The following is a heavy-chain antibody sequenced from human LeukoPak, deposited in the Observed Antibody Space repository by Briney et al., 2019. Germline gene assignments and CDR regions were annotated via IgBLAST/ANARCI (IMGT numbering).Heavy chain of an antibody. D-gene: IGHD1-1*01. CDR3: ARGYNWGESGFDY. V-gene: IGHV6-1*01. J-gene: IGHJ4*02. CDR2: TYYRSKWYN. Sequence: PSQTLSLTCALSGDSLSSNIAAWHWLRQSPSRGLEWLGRTYYRSKWYNDYAVSVKSRITIKPDTSNNQFSLQLNSVTPEDTAVYYCARGYNWGESGFDYWGQGTLVTVSS. CDR1: GDSLSSNIAA.